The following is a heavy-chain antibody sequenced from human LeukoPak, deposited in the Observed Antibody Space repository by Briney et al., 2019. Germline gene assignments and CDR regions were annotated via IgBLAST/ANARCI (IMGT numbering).Heavy chain of an antibody. D-gene: IGHD2-2*01. V-gene: IGHV1-69*13. J-gene: IGHJ1*01. CDR2: IIPIFGTA. CDR3: ARDRYCSSTSCPKADQYFQH. CDR1: GGTFSSYA. Sequence: SVKVSCKASGGTFSSYAISWVRQAPGQGLEWMGGIIPIFGTANYAQKFQGRVTSTADESTSTAYMELSSLRSEDTAVYYCARDRYCSSTSCPKADQYFQHWGQGTLVTVSS.